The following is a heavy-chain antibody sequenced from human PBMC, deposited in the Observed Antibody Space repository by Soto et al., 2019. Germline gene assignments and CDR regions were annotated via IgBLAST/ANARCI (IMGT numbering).Heavy chain of an antibody. D-gene: IGHD2-15*01. J-gene: IGHJ4*02. CDR3: ARGGGCSGGSCPPAY. V-gene: IGHV3-33*01. CDR2: IWYDGSNK. Sequence: GGSLRLSCAASGFTFSSYGMHWVRQAPGKGLEWVAVIWYDGSNKYYADSVKGRFTISRDNSKNTLYLQMNSLRAEDTAVYYCARGGGCSGGSCPPAYWGQGTLVTFSS. CDR1: GFTFSSYG.